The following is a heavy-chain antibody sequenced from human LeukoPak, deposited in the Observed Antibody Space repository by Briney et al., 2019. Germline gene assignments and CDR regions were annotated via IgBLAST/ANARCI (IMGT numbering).Heavy chain of an antibody. D-gene: IGHD5-18*01. J-gene: IGHJ4*02. CDR3: AMLNRVDTAMVTPDY. V-gene: IGHV3-21*01. CDR1: GFTFSSYS. Sequence: GGSLRLSCAASGFTFSSYSMNWVRQAPGKGLEWVSSISSSSSYIYYADSVKGRFTISRDNAKNSLYLQMNSLRAEDTAVYYCAMLNRVDTAMVTPDYWGQGTLVTVSS. CDR2: ISSSSSYI.